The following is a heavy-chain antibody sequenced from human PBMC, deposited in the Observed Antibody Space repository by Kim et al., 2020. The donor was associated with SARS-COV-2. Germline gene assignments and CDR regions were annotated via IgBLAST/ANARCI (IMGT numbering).Heavy chain of an antibody. CDR1: GGSISSGSYY. V-gene: IGHV4-61*02. D-gene: IGHD4-17*01. CDR3: ASMTTVTPLYYFDY. CDR2: IYTSGST. J-gene: IGHJ4*02. Sequence: SETLSLTCTVSGGSISSGSYYWSWIRQPAGKGLEWIGRIYTSGSTNYNPSLKSRVTISVDTSKNQFSLKLSSVTAADTAVYYCASMTTVTPLYYFDYWGQGTLVTVSS.